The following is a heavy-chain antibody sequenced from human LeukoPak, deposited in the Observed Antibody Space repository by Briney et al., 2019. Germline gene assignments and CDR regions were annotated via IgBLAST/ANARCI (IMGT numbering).Heavy chain of an antibody. CDR2: INPNSGGT. V-gene: IGHV1-2*02. Sequence: ASVRDSFEASGYTFTGYYMHWVRQAPGQGLGWMGWINPNSGGTNYAQKFQGRVTMTRDTSISTAYMELSRLRSDDTAVYYCARDTGYCSGGSCFTLWFDPWGQGTLVTVSS. CDR1: GYTFTGYY. CDR3: ARDTGYCSGGSCFTLWFDP. J-gene: IGHJ5*02. D-gene: IGHD2-15*01.